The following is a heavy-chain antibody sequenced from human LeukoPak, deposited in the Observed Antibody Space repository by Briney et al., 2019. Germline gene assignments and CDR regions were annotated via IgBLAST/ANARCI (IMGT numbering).Heavy chain of an antibody. Sequence: SETLSLTCTVSGGSISSYYWSWIRQPAGKGLEWIGRIYTSGSTNYNPSLKSRVTMSVDTSKNQFSLKLSSVTAADTAVYYCARDRGSGYYVPYNWFDPWGQGTLVTVSA. CDR1: GGSISSYY. D-gene: IGHD3-22*01. J-gene: IGHJ5*02. CDR2: IYTSGST. CDR3: ARDRGSGYYVPYNWFDP. V-gene: IGHV4-4*07.